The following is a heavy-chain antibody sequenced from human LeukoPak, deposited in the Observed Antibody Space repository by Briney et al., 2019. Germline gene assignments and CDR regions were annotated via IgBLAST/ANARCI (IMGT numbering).Heavy chain of an antibody. CDR1: GFTFSSYT. CDR3: AKDLWLGSADYQEYFDY. D-gene: IGHD6-19*01. CDR2: IAFSGGAT. Sequence: GGSLRLSCAASGFTFSSYTMNWVRQAPGKGLEWVSTIAFSGGATYYADSVQDRFTISRDNSRNTLYLHMNSLRAEDTALYYCAKDLWLGSADYQEYFDYWGQGTLVTVSS. V-gene: IGHV3-23*01. J-gene: IGHJ4*02.